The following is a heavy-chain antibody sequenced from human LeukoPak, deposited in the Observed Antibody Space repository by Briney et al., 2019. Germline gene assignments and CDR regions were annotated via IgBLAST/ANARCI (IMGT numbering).Heavy chain of an antibody. CDR1: GFTFSNYW. D-gene: IGHD4-23*01. J-gene: IGHJ4*02. CDR2: IDRDGDEK. V-gene: IGHV3-7*01. Sequence: GGSLRLSCDASGFTFSNYWMSWVRRAQGKGPQWVANIDRDGDEKNYVDSVKGRFTISRDNAKNSVYLQMNSLRVDDMGVYFCARDVNGGYFDYWGQGILVTVSS. CDR3: ARDVNGGYFDY.